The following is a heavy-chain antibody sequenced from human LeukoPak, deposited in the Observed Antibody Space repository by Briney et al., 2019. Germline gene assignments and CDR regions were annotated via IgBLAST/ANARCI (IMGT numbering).Heavy chain of an antibody. CDR3: VKNDGWFHLAQ. Sequence: GGSLRLSCAASGFYFRDHWMDRVRQAPGKGLEWVGHIKTDGSETYYLDSLKGRISTSRDNTNNALYLQMNSLRVEDTAVYYCVKNDGWFHLAQWGQGTLVTVSS. D-gene: IGHD6-19*01. V-gene: IGHV3-7*03. CDR1: GFYFRDHW. J-gene: IGHJ4*02. CDR2: IKTDGSET.